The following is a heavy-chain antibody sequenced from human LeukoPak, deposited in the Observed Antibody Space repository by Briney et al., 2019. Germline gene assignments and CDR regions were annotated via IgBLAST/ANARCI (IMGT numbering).Heavy chain of an antibody. V-gene: IGHV1-2*02. CDR1: GYPFNDYY. CDR2: INPYSGGT. Sequence: ASVKVSCKASGYPFNDYYIHWVRQAPGQRLEWMGWINPYSGGTNQAQKFQGRVTLTTDTSTSTVYMEINRQTSDDTAVYYCARERSAITPDFDYWGQGTLVTVSS. J-gene: IGHJ4*02. D-gene: IGHD5-24*01. CDR3: ARERSAITPDFDY.